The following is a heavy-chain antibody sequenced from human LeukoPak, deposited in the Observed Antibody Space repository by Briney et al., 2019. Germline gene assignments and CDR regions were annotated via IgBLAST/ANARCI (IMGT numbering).Heavy chain of an antibody. V-gene: IGHV3-21*01. J-gene: IGHJ3*02. Sequence: PGGSLRLSCAASGFTFSSYSMNWVRQAPGKGLEWVSSISSSSSYIYYADSVKGRFTISRDNAKNSLYLQMNSLRAEDTAVYYCARGSRFGVVGRDAFDIWGQGTVVTVSS. CDR3: ARGSRFGVVGRDAFDI. D-gene: IGHD3-3*01. CDR1: GFTFSSYS. CDR2: ISSSSSYI.